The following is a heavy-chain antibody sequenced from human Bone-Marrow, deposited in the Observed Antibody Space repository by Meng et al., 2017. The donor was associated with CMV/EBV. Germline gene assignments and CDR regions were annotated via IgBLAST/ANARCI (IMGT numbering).Heavy chain of an antibody. CDR2: ISAYNGNT. D-gene: IGHD2-15*01. CDR1: GYTFTSYG. Sequence: ASVKVSCKASGYTFTSYGISWVRQAPGQGLEWMGWISAYNGNTNYAQKLQGRVTMTTDTSTSTAYMELRSLRSDDTAVYYCGRVRRSPSGDYGMDVWGQGTTVTVSS. V-gene: IGHV1-18*01. CDR3: GRVRRSPSGDYGMDV. J-gene: IGHJ6*02.